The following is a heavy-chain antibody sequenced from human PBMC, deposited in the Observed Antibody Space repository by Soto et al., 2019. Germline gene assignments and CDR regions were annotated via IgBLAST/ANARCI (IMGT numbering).Heavy chain of an antibody. V-gene: IGHV3-30-3*01. CDR2: ISYDGSNK. J-gene: IGHJ3*02. D-gene: IGHD3-16*02. CDR3: ATSTMITFGGVIAHDAFDI. Sequence: PGGSLRLSCAASGFTFSSYAMHWVRQAPGKGLEWVAVISYDGSNKYYADSVKGRFTISRDNSKNTLYLQMNSLRAEDTAVYYCATSTMITFGGVIAHDAFDIWGQGTMVTVS. CDR1: GFTFSSYA.